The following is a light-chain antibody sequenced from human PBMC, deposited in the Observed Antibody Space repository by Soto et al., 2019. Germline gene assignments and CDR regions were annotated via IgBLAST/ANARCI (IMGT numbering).Light chain of an antibody. V-gene: IGLV2-11*01. CDR1: SSDVGGYNY. CDR2: DVS. J-gene: IGLJ2*01. CDR3: CSYAGSYTL. Sequence: QSALTQPRSVSGSPGQSVTISCTGTSSDVGGYNYVSWYQQHPGKAPKLMIYDVSKRPSGVPDRFSGSKSGNTAPLTISGLQAEDEADYYCCSYAGSYTLFGGGTKLTVL.